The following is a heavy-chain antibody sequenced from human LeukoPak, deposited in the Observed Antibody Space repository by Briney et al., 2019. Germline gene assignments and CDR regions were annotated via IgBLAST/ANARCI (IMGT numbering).Heavy chain of an antibody. CDR3: ASSCSSTSCYGVWFDP. J-gene: IGHJ5*02. CDR1: GYTFTSYY. CDR2: INPSGGST. V-gene: IGHV1-46*01. D-gene: IGHD2-2*01. Sequence: GASMKVSCKASGYTFTSYYMHWVRQAPGQGLEWMGIINPSGGSTSYAQKFQGRVTMTRDTSTSTVYMELSSLRSEDTAVYYCASSCSSTSCYGVWFDPWGQGTLVTVSS.